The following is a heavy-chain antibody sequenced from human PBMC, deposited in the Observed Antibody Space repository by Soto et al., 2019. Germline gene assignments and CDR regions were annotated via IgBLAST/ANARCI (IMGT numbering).Heavy chain of an antibody. Sequence: EVQLVESGGALVQPGGSLRLSGAASGFTFSTYNMNWIRQTPGKGLEWISFLTRRGFTKYYADSVNGRFSISRDNARNSLYPQMHSLSAEDTAVYFCVREWDFSDEYWCQGNLVTVSS. J-gene: IGHJ4*02. CDR2: LTRRGFTK. CDR3: VREWDFSDEY. D-gene: IGHD1-26*01. CDR1: GFTFSTYN. V-gene: IGHV3-48*01.